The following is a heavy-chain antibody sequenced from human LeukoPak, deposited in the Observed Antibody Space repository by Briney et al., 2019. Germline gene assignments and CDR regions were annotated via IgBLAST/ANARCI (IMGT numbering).Heavy chain of an antibody. CDR2: ISYDGSNK. Sequence: GSLRLPWAASGFTFSNYAMHLVRPAPGQGLEWGAVISYDGSNKYNADSVKGRFTISRDNSKNTLYLQMNSLRAEDTAVYYCAGFPIVVVVAATQDYWGQGTLVTVSS. CDR1: GFTFSNYA. CDR3: AGFPIVVVVAATQDY. D-gene: IGHD2-15*01. J-gene: IGHJ4*02. V-gene: IGHV3-30-3*01.